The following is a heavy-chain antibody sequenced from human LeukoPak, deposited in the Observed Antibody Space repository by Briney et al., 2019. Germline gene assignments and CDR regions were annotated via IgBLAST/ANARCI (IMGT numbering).Heavy chain of an antibody. D-gene: IGHD3-22*01. CDR3: ARGSGYYDSSGYPGY. Sequence: ASVKVSCKASGGTFSSYAISWVRQAPGQGLEWMGRIIPILGIANYAQKFQGRVTITADKSTSTAYMELSSLRSEDTAVYSRARGSGYYDSSGYPGYWGQGTLVTVSS. V-gene: IGHV1-69*04. J-gene: IGHJ4*02. CDR2: IIPILGIA. CDR1: GGTFSSYA.